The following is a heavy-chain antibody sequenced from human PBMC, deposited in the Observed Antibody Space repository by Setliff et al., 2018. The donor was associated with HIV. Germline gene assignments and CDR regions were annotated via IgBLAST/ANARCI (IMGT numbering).Heavy chain of an antibody. CDR2: MGLLGDT. CDR3: AKGYSGYDCTLDY. J-gene: IGHJ4*02. CDR1: GFAFSNYG. D-gene: IGHD5-12*01. V-gene: IGHV3-13*01. Sequence: GGSLRLSCAASGFAFSNYGMHWVRQVAGKGLEWVSAMGLLGDTYYADSVKGRFTISRDNSKNTLYLQMNSLRAEDTAVYYCAKGYSGYDCTLDYWGQGTPVTVSS.